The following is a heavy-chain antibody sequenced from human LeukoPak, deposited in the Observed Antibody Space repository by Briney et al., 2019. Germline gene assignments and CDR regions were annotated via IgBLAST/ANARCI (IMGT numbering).Heavy chain of an antibody. CDR1: GSTFSRYW. V-gene: IGHV3-7*01. J-gene: IGHJ2*01. Sequence: GGSLRLSCAASGSTFSRYWMSWVRQAPGKGLEWVANIKQDETEKHYVDSVKGRFTISRDNAKNSLYLQMNSLTAEDTAVYYCARWVASTGGGVYWYFDLWGRGTLVTVSS. D-gene: IGHD7-27*01. CDR3: ARWVASTGGGVYWYFDL. CDR2: IKQDETEK.